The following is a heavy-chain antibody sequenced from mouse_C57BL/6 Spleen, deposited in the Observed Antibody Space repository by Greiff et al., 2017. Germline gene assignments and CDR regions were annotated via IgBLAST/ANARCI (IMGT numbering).Heavy chain of an antibody. Sequence: QVQLQQSGPGLVQPSQSLSITCTVSGFSLTSYGVHWVRQSPGKGLEWLGVIWRGGSTDYNAAFMSRLSITKDNSKSQVFFKMNSLQADDTAIYYCAKKGWDGDYYAMDYWGQGTSVTVSS. CDR2: IWRGGST. V-gene: IGHV2-5*01. D-gene: IGHD4-1*01. CDR3: AKKGWDGDYYAMDY. CDR1: GFSLTSYG. J-gene: IGHJ4*01.